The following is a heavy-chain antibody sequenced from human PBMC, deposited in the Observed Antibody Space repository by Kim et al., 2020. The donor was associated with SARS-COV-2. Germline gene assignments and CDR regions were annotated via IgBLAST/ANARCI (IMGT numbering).Heavy chain of an antibody. D-gene: IGHD1-26*01. Sequence: SETLSLTCTVSGGSMSSSSYYWGWIRQPPGKGLEWIGSIYYSGSTYYNPSLKSRVTISVDPSKNQFSLKLSSVTAADTAVYYCARSSVSGSYYTSDNGSDSWGQGTLVTVSS. CDR3: ARSSVSGSYYTSDNGSDS. CDR1: GGSMSSSSYY. CDR2: IYYSGST. V-gene: IGHV4-39*01. J-gene: IGHJ5*01.